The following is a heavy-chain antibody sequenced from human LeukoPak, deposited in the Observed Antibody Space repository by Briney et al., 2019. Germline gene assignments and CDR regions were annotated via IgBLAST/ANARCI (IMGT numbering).Heavy chain of an antibody. D-gene: IGHD2-15*01. V-gene: IGHV3-48*01. CDR2: ISSSSSTI. Sequence: GGSLRLSCAASGFTFSSYSINWVRQAPGKGLEWVSYISSSSSTIYYADSVKGRFTISRDNARNSLYLQMNSLRAEDTAVYYCARPRIERARRYYYYYYMDVWGKGTTVTISS. J-gene: IGHJ6*03. CDR3: ARPRIERARRYYYYYYMDV. CDR1: GFTFSSYS.